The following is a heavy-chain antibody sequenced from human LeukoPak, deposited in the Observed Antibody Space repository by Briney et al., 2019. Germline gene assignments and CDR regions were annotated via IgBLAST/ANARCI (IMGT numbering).Heavy chain of an antibody. CDR1: GGSISRYY. D-gene: IGHD6-13*01. CDR3: ARSGTAEDF. CDR2: IYSSGTT. Sequence: SETLSLTCTVSGGSISRYYWSWIRHPAGKGLDWLGRIYSSGTTNYNPSLKSRVTMSVDTSKNQFSLNLNSVTAADTAVYYCARSGTAEDFWGQGTLVTVSS. V-gene: IGHV4-4*07. J-gene: IGHJ4*02.